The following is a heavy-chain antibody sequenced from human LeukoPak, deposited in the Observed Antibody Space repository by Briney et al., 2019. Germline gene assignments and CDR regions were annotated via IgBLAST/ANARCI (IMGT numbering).Heavy chain of an antibody. J-gene: IGHJ4*02. Sequence: VASVTVSCTASGYTFTSYDINWVRQAPGQGLEWMGWMNPNSGNTGYAQKFPGRVTITRNTSISTAYMELSSLRSEDTAVYYCARGTIFRPRRLSYYFDYWGQGTLVTVSS. CDR2: MNPNSGNT. D-gene: IGHD3-3*01. CDR1: GYTFTSYD. CDR3: ARGTIFRPRRLSYYFDY. V-gene: IGHV1-8*03.